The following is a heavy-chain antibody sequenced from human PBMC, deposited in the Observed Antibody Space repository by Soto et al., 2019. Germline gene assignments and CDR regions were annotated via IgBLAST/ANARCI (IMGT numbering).Heavy chain of an antibody. D-gene: IGHD2-8*01. J-gene: IGHJ3*02. CDR3: PRPDCTQGAGYQIDDI. V-gene: IGHV5-51*01. Sequence: GESLKISCKGFDYTFAAYWIGWVRQMPGKGLERMGIINPGDSDVRYSPPFEGQVTISADKSISTAHLQWRSLKASDTAMYYCPRPDCTQGAGYQIDDICRQGTMVTV. CDR2: INPGDSDV. CDR1: DYTFAAYW.